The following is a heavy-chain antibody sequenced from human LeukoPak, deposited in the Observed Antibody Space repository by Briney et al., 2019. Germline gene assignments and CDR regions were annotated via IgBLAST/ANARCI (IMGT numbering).Heavy chain of an antibody. J-gene: IGHJ4*02. CDR2: INPNTGDT. Sequence: ASVKVSCKTSGYSFTGYYMHWVRQAPGQGLEWMGWINPNTGDTNYAQKFQGRVAMIRDTPITTAYMELTRLTSDDTAVYYCARDRGSSWYFDYWGQGTLVTVSS. V-gene: IGHV1-2*02. D-gene: IGHD6-13*01. CDR3: ARDRGSSWYFDY. CDR1: GYSFTGYY.